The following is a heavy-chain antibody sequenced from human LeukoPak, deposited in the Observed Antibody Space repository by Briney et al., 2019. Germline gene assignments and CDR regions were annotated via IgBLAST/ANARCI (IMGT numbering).Heavy chain of an antibody. CDR1: GGSISSSGYY. J-gene: IGHJ4*02. D-gene: IGHD4-17*01. V-gene: IGHV4-39*01. Sequence: PSETLSLTCTVSGGSISSSGYYWGWIREPPGKGLESIGSIYYTGTTSYNPSLKSRLTISVDTSKNQFSLKLSSVTAADTAVYYCARASRDFGGNSYFDYWGQGTLVTVSS. CDR3: ARASRDFGGNSYFDY. CDR2: IYYTGTT.